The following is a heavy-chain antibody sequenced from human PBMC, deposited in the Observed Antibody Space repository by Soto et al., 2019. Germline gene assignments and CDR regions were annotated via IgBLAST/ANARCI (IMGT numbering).Heavy chain of an antibody. CDR1: GFTFSSYD. D-gene: IGHD6-13*01. CDR3: ARVKAAALRPGDYGMDV. J-gene: IGHJ6*02. V-gene: IGHV3-13*01. CDR2: IGTAGDT. Sequence: PGGSLRLSCAASGFTFSSYDMHWVRQATGKGLEWVSAIGTAGDTYYPGSVKGRFTISRENAKNSLYLQMNSLRAGDTAAYYCARVKAAALRPGDYGMDVWGQGTTVTVSS.